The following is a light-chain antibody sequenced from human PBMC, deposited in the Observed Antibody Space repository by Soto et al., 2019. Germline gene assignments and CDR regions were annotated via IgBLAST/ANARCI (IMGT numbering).Light chain of an antibody. CDR3: QQRSDWPST. CDR1: QSVSRY. Sequence: EIVLTQSPATLSLSPGERATLSCRASQSVSRYLAWYQQKPGQAPRLLIYDASNRATGIPARFSGSGSGTDFTLTISSLEPEDFAVYDCQQRSDWPSTFGGGTKVQIK. CDR2: DAS. V-gene: IGKV3-11*01. J-gene: IGKJ4*01.